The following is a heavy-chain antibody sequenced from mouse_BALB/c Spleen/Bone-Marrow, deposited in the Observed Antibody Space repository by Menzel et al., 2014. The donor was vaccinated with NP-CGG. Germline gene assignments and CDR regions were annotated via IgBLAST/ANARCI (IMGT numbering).Heavy chain of an antibody. J-gene: IGHJ4*01. V-gene: IGHV5-9-4*01. CDR1: GFTFSSYA. CDR2: ISSGGNYT. Sequence: DVMLVESGGGLVKPGGSLKLSCAASGFTFSSYAMSWVRQSPEKRLEWVAEISSGGNYTYYPDTVTGRFTISRDNAKNILYLEMSSLRSDVTAMYYCVRAYGSSYAMDYWGQGTSVTVSS. D-gene: IGHD1-1*01. CDR3: VRAYGSSYAMDY.